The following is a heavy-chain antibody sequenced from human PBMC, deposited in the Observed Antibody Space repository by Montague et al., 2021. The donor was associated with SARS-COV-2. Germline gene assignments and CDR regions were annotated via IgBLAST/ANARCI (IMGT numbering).Heavy chain of an antibody. CDR3: AKDDGSGNYYNGLYEN. CDR2: VSDTGGGT. J-gene: IGHJ4*02. Sequence: SRRLSWAASGFTFKNYAMGWVRQAPGKGLEWVSAVSDTGGGTYYADSVKVRFTISRDNGRNSVHLQMNSLRAEDTALYYCAKDDGSGNYYNGLYENWGQGTRVTVSS. CDR1: GFTFKNYA. V-gene: IGHV3-23*01. D-gene: IGHD3-10*01.